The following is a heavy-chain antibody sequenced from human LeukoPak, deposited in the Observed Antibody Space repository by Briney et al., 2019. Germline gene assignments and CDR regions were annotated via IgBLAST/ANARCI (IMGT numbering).Heavy chain of an antibody. Sequence: SETLSLTCTVSGGSISSYYWSWIRQPPGKGLEWIGYIYYSGSTNYNPSLKSRVTISVDTSKNQFSLKLSSVTAADTAVYYCARCTAVAGFDYWGQETLVTVSS. V-gene: IGHV4-59*01. CDR3: ARCTAVAGFDY. D-gene: IGHD6-19*01. CDR1: GGSISSYY. CDR2: IYYSGST. J-gene: IGHJ4*02.